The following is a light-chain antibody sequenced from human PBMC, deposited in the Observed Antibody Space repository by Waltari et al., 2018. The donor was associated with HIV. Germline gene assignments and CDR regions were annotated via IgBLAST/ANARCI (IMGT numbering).Light chain of an antibody. CDR3: CSCATPNTRV. CDR1: SSDVGSCQF. V-gene: IGLV2-23*01. CDR2: EGT. Sequence: QSPLTQPASASGSPGQSISTSCTGTSSDVGSCQFVSWYQQHPGKATKLLIYEGTKRPPGLSKRFSASKSGNTASLTISGLQAEDEADYYCCSCATPNTRVFGGGTKLTVL. J-gene: IGLJ3*02.